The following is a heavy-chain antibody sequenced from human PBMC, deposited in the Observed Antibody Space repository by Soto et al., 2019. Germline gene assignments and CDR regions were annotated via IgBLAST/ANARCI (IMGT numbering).Heavy chain of an antibody. V-gene: IGHV1-18*01. Sequence: ASVKVSCKASGYTFTSYGISWVRQAPGQGLEWMGWISAYNGNTNYAQKLQGRVTMTTDTSTSTAYMELRSLRSDDTAVYYCARAIDGGVGDWYYFDYWGQGTLVTVSS. CDR1: GYTFTSYG. CDR2: ISAYNGNT. CDR3: ARAIDGGVGDWYYFDY. D-gene: IGHD2-21*02. J-gene: IGHJ4*02.